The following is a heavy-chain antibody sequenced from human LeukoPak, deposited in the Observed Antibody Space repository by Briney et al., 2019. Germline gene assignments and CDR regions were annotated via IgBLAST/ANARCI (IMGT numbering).Heavy chain of an antibody. CDR1: GFTFSSYG. CDR3: AKDACITIFGVVTPDY. Sequence: PGGSLRLSCAASGFTFSSYGMHWVRQAPGKGLEWVAFIRYDGSNKYYADSVKGRFTISRDNSKNTLYLQMNSLRAEDTAVYYCAKDACITIFGVVTPDYWGQGTLVTVSS. V-gene: IGHV3-30*02. J-gene: IGHJ4*02. D-gene: IGHD3-3*01. CDR2: IRYDGSNK.